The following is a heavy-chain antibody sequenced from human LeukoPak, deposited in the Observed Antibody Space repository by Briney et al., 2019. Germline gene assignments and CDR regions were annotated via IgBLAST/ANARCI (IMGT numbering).Heavy chain of an antibody. D-gene: IGHD3-10*01. J-gene: IGHJ4*02. CDR1: GGSFSDYY. CDR3: ARGATPGVF. Sequence: PSETLSLTCAVYGGSFSDYYWNWIRQPPGKGLEWIGEINQSGTTNYNPSLKSRLTISLDTSKNHLFLKLTSATAADTALYYCARGATPGVFWGQGILVTVSA. V-gene: IGHV4-34*01. CDR2: INQSGTT.